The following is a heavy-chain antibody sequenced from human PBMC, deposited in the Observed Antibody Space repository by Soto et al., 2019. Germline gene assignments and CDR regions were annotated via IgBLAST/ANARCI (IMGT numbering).Heavy chain of an antibody. CDR1: GFTFINYA. V-gene: IGHV3-23*01. D-gene: IGHD6-13*01. CDR3: ARDSRERGPQLVGQLDS. CDR2: IDSGGGGT. J-gene: IGHJ4*02. Sequence: GGSLRLSCAASGFTFINYAMSWGLQVPWKGPEWVSAIDSGGGGTYYADSVKGRFTISRDNSKNTLYLQMNSLRADDTAIYHCARDSRERGPQLVGQLDSWGQGTLVTVSS.